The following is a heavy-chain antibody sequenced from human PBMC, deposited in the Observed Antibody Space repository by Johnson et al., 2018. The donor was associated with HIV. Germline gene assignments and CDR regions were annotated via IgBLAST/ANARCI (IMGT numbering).Heavy chain of an antibody. CDR2: IYSGGST. CDR1: GFTVSSNY. D-gene: IGHD6-13*01. V-gene: IGHV3-53*01. J-gene: IGHJ3*02. CDR3: ARVRTAAGFDAFDI. Sequence: VQLVESGGGLIQPGGSLRLSCAASGFTVSSNYMSWVRQAPGKGLEWVSVIYSGGSTYYADSVKGRFTISRDNAKNSLYLQMNSLRAEDTALYCCARVRTAAGFDAFDIGGQGTMVTVSS.